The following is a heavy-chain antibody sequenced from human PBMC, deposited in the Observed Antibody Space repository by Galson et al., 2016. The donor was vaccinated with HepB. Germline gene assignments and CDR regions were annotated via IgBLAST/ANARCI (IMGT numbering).Heavy chain of an antibody. D-gene: IGHD3-22*01. Sequence: SLRLSCAASGFIFSNAWMSWVRQAPGKGLEWVGRIQSITDGGATDYAAPLKGRFTISRDDSKSTLYLQINSLKTDDTAVFYCTTADYYYNSSGYYPSFNYWGQGTLVTVSS. CDR2: IQSITDGGAT. V-gene: IGHV3-15*01. J-gene: IGHJ4*02. CDR3: TTADYYYNSSGYYPSFNY. CDR1: GFIFSNAW.